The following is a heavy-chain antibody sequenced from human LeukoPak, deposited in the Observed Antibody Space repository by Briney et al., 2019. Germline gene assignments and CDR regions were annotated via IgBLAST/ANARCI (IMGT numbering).Heavy chain of an antibody. CDR1: GGSISSSSYY. CDR3: ARLLVVRGVMD. V-gene: IGHV4-39*01. CDR2: IYYSGST. Sequence: PSETLSLTCTVSGGSISSSSYYWGWIRQPPGKGLEWIGSIYYSGSTYYNPSLNIRVPISVHTSKNPFSLKPSTVTPADTAVYYCARLLVVRGVMDWGQGTLVTVSS. J-gene: IGHJ4*02. D-gene: IGHD3-10*01.